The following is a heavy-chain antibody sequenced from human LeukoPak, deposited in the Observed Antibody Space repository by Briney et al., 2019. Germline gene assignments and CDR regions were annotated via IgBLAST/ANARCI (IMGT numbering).Heavy chain of an antibody. CDR2: INPNSGGT. J-gene: IGHJ3*02. Sequence: ASVKVSCKASGYTFTGYYMHWVRQAPGQGLEWMGWINPNSGGTNYAQKFQGRVTMTRDTSISTAYMELSRLRSDDTAVYYCARYDFWSGWTVGINAFDIWGQGTMVTVSS. CDR1: GYTFTGYY. CDR3: ARYDFWSGWTVGINAFDI. V-gene: IGHV1-2*02. D-gene: IGHD3-3*01.